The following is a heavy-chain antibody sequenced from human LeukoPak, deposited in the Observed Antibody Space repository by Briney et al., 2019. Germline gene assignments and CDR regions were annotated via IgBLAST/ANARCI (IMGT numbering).Heavy chain of an antibody. V-gene: IGHV1-3*01. J-gene: IGHJ4*02. CDR2: INAGNGNT. Sequence: ASVKVSCKASGYTFTSYGISWVRQAPGQRLEWMGWINAGNGNTKYSQKFQGRVTITRDTSASTAYMELSSLRSEDTAVYYCARVQPSDTAPPTLGYWGQGTLVTVSS. D-gene: IGHD5-18*01. CDR1: GYTFTSYG. CDR3: ARVQPSDTAPPTLGY.